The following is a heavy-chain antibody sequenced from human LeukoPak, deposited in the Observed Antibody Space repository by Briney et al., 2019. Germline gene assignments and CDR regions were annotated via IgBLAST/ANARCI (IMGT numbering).Heavy chain of an antibody. CDR3: ARDEDASSDNAFDI. Sequence: GASVKVSCKASGYTFTGYYMHWVRQAPGQGLEWMGWINPNSGGTKYAQKLQGRVTMTRDTSISTAYMELSRLRSDDTAVYYCARDEDASSDNAFDIWGQGTLVNVSS. D-gene: IGHD3-22*01. CDR1: GYTFTGYY. V-gene: IGHV1-2*02. CDR2: INPNSGGT. J-gene: IGHJ4*02.